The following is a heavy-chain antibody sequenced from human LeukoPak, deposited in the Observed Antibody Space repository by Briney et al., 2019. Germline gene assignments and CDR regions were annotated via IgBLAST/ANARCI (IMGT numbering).Heavy chain of an antibody. CDR2: IIPILGIA. CDR3: ASALSSGWYAFDY. CDR1: GGTSSSYA. Sequence: ASVKVSCKASGGTSSSYAISWVRQAPGQGLEWMGRIIPILGIANYAQKFQGRVTITADKSTSTAYMELSSLRSEDTAVYYCASALSSGWYAFDYWGQGTLVTVSS. V-gene: IGHV1-69*04. J-gene: IGHJ4*02. D-gene: IGHD6-19*01.